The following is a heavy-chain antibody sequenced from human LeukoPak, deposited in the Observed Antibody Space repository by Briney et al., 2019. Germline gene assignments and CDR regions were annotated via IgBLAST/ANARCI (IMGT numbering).Heavy chain of an antibody. V-gene: IGHV3-23*01. CDR2: ISGSGGST. J-gene: IGHJ4*02. CDR1: GFTFSSYS. D-gene: IGHD3-22*01. CDR3: AKVHYYDSSGYYPQYYFDY. Sequence: GGSLRLSCAASGFTFSSYSMNWVRQAPGERLEWVSAISGSGGSTYYADSVKGRFTISRDNSKNTLYLQMNSLRAEDTAVYYCAKVHYYDSSGYYPQYYFDYWGQGTLVTVSS.